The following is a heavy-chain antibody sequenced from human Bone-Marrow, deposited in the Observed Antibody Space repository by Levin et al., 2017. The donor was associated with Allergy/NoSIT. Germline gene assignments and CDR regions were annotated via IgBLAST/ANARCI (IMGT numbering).Heavy chain of an antibody. CDR2: IYQSGRA. D-gene: IGHD3-10*01. V-gene: IGHV4-30-2*01. CDR1: PDSISSDDYS. J-gene: IGHJ4*02. CDR3: ARTVVRGVSPPYFDF. Sequence: SETLSLTCDVSPDSISSDDYSWSWIRQPPGKGLEWIAYIYQSGRAYYNPSLKSRVDISIDPSKDQFSLSLTSVTAADTAVYYCARTVVRGVSPPYFDFWGPGTLVTVSS.